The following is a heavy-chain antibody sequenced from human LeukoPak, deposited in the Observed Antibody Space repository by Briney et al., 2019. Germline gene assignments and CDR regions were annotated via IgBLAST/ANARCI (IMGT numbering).Heavy chain of an antibody. CDR1: GGSFSGYY. D-gene: IGHD1-26*01. V-gene: IGHV4-4*07. CDR3: ARDLVGATSWFDP. Sequence: SETLSLTCAVYGGSFSGYYWSWIRQPAGKGLEWIGRIYTSGSTNYNPPLKSRVTMSVDTSKNQFSLKLSSVTAADTAVYYCARDLVGATSWFDPWGQGTLVTVSS. J-gene: IGHJ5*02. CDR2: IYTSGST.